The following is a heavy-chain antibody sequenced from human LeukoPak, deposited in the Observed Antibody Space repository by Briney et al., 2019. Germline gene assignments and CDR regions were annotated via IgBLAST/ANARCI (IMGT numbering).Heavy chain of an antibody. CDR3: ARGSAAMATYYFDY. CDR2: ISSRSDYK. D-gene: IGHD5-18*01. J-gene: IGHJ4*02. CDR1: GFTFSSYS. V-gene: IGHV3-21*01. Sequence: GGSLRLSCAASGFTFSSYSMNWVRQAPGKGLEWVSSISSRSDYKYYADSVKGRFTISRDDAKNSLYLQMSSLRAEDTAVYYCARGSAAMATYYFDYWGQGTLVTVSS.